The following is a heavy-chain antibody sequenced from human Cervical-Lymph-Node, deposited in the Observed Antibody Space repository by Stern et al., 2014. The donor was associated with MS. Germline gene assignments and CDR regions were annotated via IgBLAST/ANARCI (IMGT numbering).Heavy chain of an antibody. Sequence: VQLLESGAEVKKPGASVKGSCKASGYTFMTYAMHWVRQAPGQRLEWMGWINAGNGNTKYSQKFQGRVTITRDTSASTAYMELSSLRSEDTAVYYCARGAGVYWYFDLWGRGTLVTVSS. J-gene: IGHJ2*01. CDR3: ARGAGVYWYFDL. D-gene: IGHD3-10*01. CDR1: GYTFMTYA. CDR2: INAGNGNT. V-gene: IGHV1-3*01.